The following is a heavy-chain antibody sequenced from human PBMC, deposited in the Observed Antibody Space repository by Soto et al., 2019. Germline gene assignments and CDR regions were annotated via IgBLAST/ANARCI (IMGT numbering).Heavy chain of an antibody. D-gene: IGHD3-16*01. CDR2: ISSGGSTI. V-gene: IGHV3-11*01. CDR1: GFTFSDYY. CDR3: ARNYVGGSYN. J-gene: IGHJ4*02. Sequence: QVQLVESGGGLVKPGGSLRLSCAVSGFTFSDYYMTWIRQAPGKGLEWVAYISSGGSTISYADSVKGRFTISRDNAKNSLYLQMNSLRAEYSAVYYCARNYVGGSYNWGQGTLVTVTS.